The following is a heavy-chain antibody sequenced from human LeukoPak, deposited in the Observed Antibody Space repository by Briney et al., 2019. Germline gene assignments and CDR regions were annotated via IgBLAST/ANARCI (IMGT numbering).Heavy chain of an antibody. Sequence: PSQTLSLTCTVSGGSISSGSYYWSWIRQPAGKGLEWIGRIYTSGSTNYNPSLKSRVTISVDTSKNQFSLKLSSVTAADTAVYYCARDPVSYSSTTGTEGKVGFCWGQGTLVIVSS. D-gene: IGHD6-13*01. J-gene: IGHJ4*02. V-gene: IGHV4-61*02. CDR2: IYTSGST. CDR1: GGSISSGSYY. CDR3: ARDPVSYSSTTGTEGKVGFC.